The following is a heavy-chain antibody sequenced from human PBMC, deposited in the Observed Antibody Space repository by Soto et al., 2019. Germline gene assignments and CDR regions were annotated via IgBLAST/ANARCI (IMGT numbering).Heavy chain of an antibody. J-gene: IGHJ6*02. CDR2: ISYDGSNK. V-gene: IGHV3-30*18. Sequence: QVQLVESGGGVVQPGRSLRLSCAASGFTFSSYGMHWVRQAPGKGLEWVAVISYDGSNKYYADSVKGRFTISRDNSKNTRYLQMNSLRAEDTAGYYCAKPAGYGMDVWGQGTTVTVSS. CDR1: GFTFSSYG. CDR3: AKPAGYGMDV.